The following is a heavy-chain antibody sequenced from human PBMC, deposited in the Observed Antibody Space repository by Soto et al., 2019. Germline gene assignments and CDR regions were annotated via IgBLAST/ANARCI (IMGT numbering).Heavy chain of an antibody. J-gene: IGHJ4*02. CDR3: ARGGQDFWSGPFDY. V-gene: IGHV4-4*07. Sequence: SETLSLTCTVSDGSISTYCCNWIRQPAGKGLEWIGRIDNSGNTNYNPSLKSRVTMSADTSRNQFSLKLNSVTAADTAVYYCARGGQDFWSGPFDYWGQGALVTVSS. CDR2: IDNSGNT. CDR1: DGSISTYC. D-gene: IGHD3-3*01.